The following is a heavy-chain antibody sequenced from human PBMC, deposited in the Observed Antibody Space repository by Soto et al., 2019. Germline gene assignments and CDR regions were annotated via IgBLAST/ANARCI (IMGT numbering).Heavy chain of an antibody. CDR3: ASGLGARYYYGLHV. D-gene: IGHD3-10*01. CDR2: TSYDGISK. CDR1: GITFSNCCTYA. V-gene: IGHV3-30-3*02. J-gene: IGHJ6*04. Sequence: GGSLRLSCAPSGITFSNCCTYARQWVRQAQGKGLEGVAVTSYDGISKYYADSVKGRFTISRDNSETTLFLDMSSLRADDTAVYYCASGLGARYYYGLHVWGEGTTVTVSS.